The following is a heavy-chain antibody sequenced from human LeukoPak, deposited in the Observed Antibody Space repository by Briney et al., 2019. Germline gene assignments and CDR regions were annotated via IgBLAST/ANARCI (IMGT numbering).Heavy chain of an antibody. CDR3: ARAAAGTPYYYYYYGMDV. D-gene: IGHD6-13*01. CDR1: GGSISSGDYY. CDR2: IYHSGST. J-gene: IGHJ6*02. Sequence: SQTLSLTCIVSGGSISSGDYYWSWIRQPPGKGLEWIGYIYHSGSTYYNPSLKSRVTISVDRSKNQFSLKLSSVTAADTAVYYCARAAAGTPYYYYYYGMDVWGQGTTVTVSS. V-gene: IGHV4-30-2*01.